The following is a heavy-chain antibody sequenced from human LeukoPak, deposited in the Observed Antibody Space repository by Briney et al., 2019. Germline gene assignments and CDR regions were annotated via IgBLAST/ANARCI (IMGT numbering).Heavy chain of an antibody. CDR1: GFTFSSYA. J-gene: IGHJ3*02. CDR3: ARDRGWGAWVAFDI. D-gene: IGHD3-10*01. CDR2: ISYDGSTK. Sequence: GGSLRLSCAASGFTFSSYAIHWVRQAPGKGLEWVAVISYDGSTKYNADSVKGRFTISRDNSKNTLYLQMNSLRAEDTAVYYCARDRGWGAWVAFDIWGQGTMVTVSS. V-gene: IGHV3-30*14.